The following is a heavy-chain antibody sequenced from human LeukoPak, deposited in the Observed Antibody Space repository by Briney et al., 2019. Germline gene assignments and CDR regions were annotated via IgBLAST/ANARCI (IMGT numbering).Heavy chain of an antibody. Sequence: GGSLRLSCAASGFTFSNYAMAWVRQAPGKGLEWVSAITGGGSDTFHADSVKGRFTISRDNSNNTVYLQMNSLTAEDTALYYCTKRAEFGGFDPWGQGTLVTVSS. D-gene: IGHD3-10*01. CDR1: GFTFSNYA. J-gene: IGHJ5*02. CDR2: ITGGGSDT. CDR3: TKRAEFGGFDP. V-gene: IGHV3-23*01.